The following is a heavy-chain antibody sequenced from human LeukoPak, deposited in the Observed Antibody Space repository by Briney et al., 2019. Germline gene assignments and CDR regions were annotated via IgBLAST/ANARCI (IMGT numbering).Heavy chain of an antibody. CDR2: IYWDDEK. CDR1: GFSLKTPQEA. J-gene: IGHJ4*02. V-gene: IGHV2-5*05. Sequence: SGPTLVKPTQTLTLTCSVSGFSLKTPQEAMDWFGQPPGKALAWVGIIYWDDEKRYGPSMKTGLSIIKDTAKNQVGLIFTNMDPVDTAPYYCAHTLASTSYTAYFHYWGQGALVTVSS. CDR3: AHTLASTSYTAYFHY. D-gene: IGHD2-2*01.